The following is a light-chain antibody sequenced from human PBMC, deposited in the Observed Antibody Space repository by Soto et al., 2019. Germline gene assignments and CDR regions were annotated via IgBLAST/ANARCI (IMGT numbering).Light chain of an antibody. CDR2: ATS. CDR3: HKYNHALT. J-gene: IGKJ4*01. CDR1: QAISSY. V-gene: IGKV1-27*01. Sequence: DIQLTQSPSSLSASVGDRVTITCRASQAISSYLAWYQQKPGKVPELLIYATSTLQSGAPSRFSGSGSGTDFTLTISSLQPEDVATYYCHKYNHALTFGGGTKVEIK.